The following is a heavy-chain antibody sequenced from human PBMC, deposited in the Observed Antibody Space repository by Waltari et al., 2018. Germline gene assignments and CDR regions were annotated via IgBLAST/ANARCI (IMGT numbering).Heavy chain of an antibody. CDR1: GFTFDDYA. Sequence: GLVQPGRSLRLSCAASGFTFDDYAMHWVRQAPGKGLEWVSGISWNSGSIGYADSVKGRFTISRDNAKNSLYLQMNSLRAEDTALYYCAKDSERFGESVDYWGQGTLVTVSS. D-gene: IGHD3-10*01. J-gene: IGHJ4*02. CDR2: ISWNSGSI. V-gene: IGHV3-9*01. CDR3: AKDSERFGESVDY.